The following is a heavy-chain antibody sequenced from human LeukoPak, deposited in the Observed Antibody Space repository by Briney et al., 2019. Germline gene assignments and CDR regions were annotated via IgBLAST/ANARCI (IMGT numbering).Heavy chain of an antibody. Sequence: ASVKVSCKTSGYTFSDYYIHWIRQAPGQGLEWVGWINPNSGDTDYAQKFQGRVTVTRDTSISTAYMELGRLRSDDTAVYYCVKAGIRGGYSGYDYVRGFHYWGQGTLVTVSS. CDR1: GYTFSDYY. CDR2: INPNSGDT. CDR3: VKAGIRGGYSGYDYVRGFHY. V-gene: IGHV1-2*02. J-gene: IGHJ4*02. D-gene: IGHD5-12*01.